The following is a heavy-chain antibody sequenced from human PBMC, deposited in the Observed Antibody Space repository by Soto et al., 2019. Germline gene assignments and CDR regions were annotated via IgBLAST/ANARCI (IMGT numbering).Heavy chain of an antibody. CDR2: IYSGGSA. D-gene: IGHD6-19*01. Sequence: EVQLVETGGGLIQPGGSLRLSCAASGFTVSGNYMSWVRQAPGKGLEWVSDIYSGGSAYYADSVKCRFTISRDNSKNTLFLQMNSLRAEDTAVYYCAGAPGAGTYYFQQWGRGTLVTVSA. CDR1: GFTVSGNY. V-gene: IGHV3-53*02. CDR3: AGAPGAGTYYFQQ. J-gene: IGHJ1*01.